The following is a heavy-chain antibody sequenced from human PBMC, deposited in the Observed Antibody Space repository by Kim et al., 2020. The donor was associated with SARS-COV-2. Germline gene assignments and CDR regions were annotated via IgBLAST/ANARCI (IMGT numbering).Heavy chain of an antibody. V-gene: IGHV4-34*01. CDR2: INHSGST. Sequence: SETLSLTCAVYGGSFSGYYWSWIRQPPGKGLEWIGEINHSGSTNYNPSLKSRVTISVDTSKNQFSLKLSSVTAADTAVYYCARDDYGGNSGMDVWGQGTTVTVSS. CDR1: GGSFSGYY. CDR3: ARDDYGGNSGMDV. J-gene: IGHJ6*02. D-gene: IGHD4-17*01.